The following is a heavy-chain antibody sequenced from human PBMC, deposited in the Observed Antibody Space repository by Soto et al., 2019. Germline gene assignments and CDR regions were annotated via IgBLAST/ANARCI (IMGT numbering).Heavy chain of an antibody. D-gene: IGHD3-9*01. V-gene: IGHV1-18*01. CDR3: ARFDYDILTGYYSFGYYYYMDV. J-gene: IGHJ6*03. Sequence: ASVKVSCKASGYTFTSYGISWVRQAPGQGLEWMGWISAYNGNTNYAQKLQGRVTMTTDTSTSTAYMELRSLRSDDTAVYYCARFDYDILTGYYSFGYYYYMDVWGKGTTVTVS. CDR2: ISAYNGNT. CDR1: GYTFTSYG.